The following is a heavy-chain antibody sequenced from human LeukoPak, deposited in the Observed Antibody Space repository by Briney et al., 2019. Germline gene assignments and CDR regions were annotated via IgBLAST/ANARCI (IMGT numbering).Heavy chain of an antibody. CDR1: GFTFSSYG. CDR2: ISYDGSNK. D-gene: IGHD3-22*01. V-gene: IGHV3-30*18. J-gene: IGHJ6*02. Sequence: PGGSLRLSCAASGFTFSSYGMHWVHQAPGKGLEWVAVISYDGSNKYYADSVKGRFTTSRDNSKNTLYLQMNSLRAEDTAVYYCAKEADYYDSSGKDYYYYGMDVWGQGTTVTVSS. CDR3: AKEADYYDSSGKDYYYYGMDV.